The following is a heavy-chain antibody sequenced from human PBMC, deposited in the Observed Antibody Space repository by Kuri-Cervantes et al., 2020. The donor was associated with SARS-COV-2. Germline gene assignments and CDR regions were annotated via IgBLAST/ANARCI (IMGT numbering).Heavy chain of an antibody. D-gene: IGHD3-16*01. J-gene: IGHJ6*02. CDR1: GYTFTDYA. CDR2: INVGNGNT. Sequence: ASVKDTCKASGYTFTDYALHWVRQAPGQRVEWMGWINVGNGNTENSQKFQGRVTFTRDTSANTVSMDLSSLRTEDTAVYYFATCCSSTHERQNYVTSDYYGMDVWGQGTTVTVSS. CDR3: ATCCSSTHERQNYVTSDYYGMDV. V-gene: IGHV1-3*01.